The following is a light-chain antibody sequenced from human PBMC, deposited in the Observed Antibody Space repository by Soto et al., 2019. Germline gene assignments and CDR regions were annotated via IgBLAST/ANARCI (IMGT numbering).Light chain of an antibody. Sequence: QSALTQPRSVSGSPGQSVTISCTGSRSDVGGYKYVSWYQQFPGKAPKLIIYDVAKRPSGVPGRFFGSKSGNTASLTISGLQAEDEGDYYCCSYGGGRTPLGFGGGTKVTVL. V-gene: IGLV2-11*01. J-gene: IGLJ2*01. CDR1: RSDVGGYKY. CDR3: CSYGGGRTPLG. CDR2: DVA.